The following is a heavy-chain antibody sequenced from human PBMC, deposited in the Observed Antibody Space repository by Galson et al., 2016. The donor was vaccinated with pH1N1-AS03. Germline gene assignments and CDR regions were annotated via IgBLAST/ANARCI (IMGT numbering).Heavy chain of an antibody. CDR3: ARAFEEYLLRDYSSVFDS. V-gene: IGHV1-18*01. CDR1: GYTFSNYG. J-gene: IGHJ4*02. D-gene: IGHD2/OR15-2a*01. Sequence: SCKASGYTFSNYGITWVRQAPGQGLQWMGWIKNNNDNTIYGQNFQGRVTLTTDPSTNTAYMELKNSRSDDTGVYYCARAFEEYLLRDYSSVFDSWGQGTLVTVSS. CDR2: IKNNNDNT.